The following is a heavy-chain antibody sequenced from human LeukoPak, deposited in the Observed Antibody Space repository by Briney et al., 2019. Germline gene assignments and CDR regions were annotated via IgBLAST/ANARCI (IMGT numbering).Heavy chain of an antibody. CDR3: ASHLRYCSGGSCSNWFDP. D-gene: IGHD2-15*01. CDR2: IIPILGIA. Sequence: SVKVSCKASGGTFSSYAISWVRQAPGQGLEWMGRIIPILGIANYAQKFQGRVTITADKSTSTAYMELSSLRSEDTAVYYCASHLRYCSGGSCSNWFDPWGQGTLVTVSS. CDR1: GGTFSSYA. J-gene: IGHJ5*02. V-gene: IGHV1-69*04.